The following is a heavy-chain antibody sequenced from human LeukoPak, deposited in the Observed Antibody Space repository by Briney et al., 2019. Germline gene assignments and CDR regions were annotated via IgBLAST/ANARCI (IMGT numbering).Heavy chain of an antibody. Sequence: GGSLRLSCAASGFTFSDCWMHWVRQAPGKGLEWVSVIYSGGSTYYADSVKGRFTISRDNSKNTLYLQMNSLRAEDTAVYYCARDRSSLFFDYWGQGTLVTVSS. J-gene: IGHJ4*02. V-gene: IGHV3-66*01. D-gene: IGHD6-6*01. CDR2: IYSGGST. CDR3: ARDRSSLFFDY. CDR1: GFTFSDCW.